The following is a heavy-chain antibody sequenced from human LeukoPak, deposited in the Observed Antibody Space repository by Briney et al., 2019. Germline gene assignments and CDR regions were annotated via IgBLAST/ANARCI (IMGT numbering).Heavy chain of an antibody. V-gene: IGHV3-23*01. Sequence: GGSLRLSCAASGFTFSSYALNWVRQAPGKGLEWVSTISGSGGSRYYADSVKGRFTISRDNSKNTLFLQMNSLRAEDTAVYYCAKDLWWFGEYDAFDFWGQGTMVTVSS. J-gene: IGHJ3*01. CDR2: ISGSGGSR. CDR1: GFTFSSYA. D-gene: IGHD3-10*01. CDR3: AKDLWWFGEYDAFDF.